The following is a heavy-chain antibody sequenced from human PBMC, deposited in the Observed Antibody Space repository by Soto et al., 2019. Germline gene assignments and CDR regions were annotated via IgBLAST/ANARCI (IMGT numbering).Heavy chain of an antibody. Sequence: QVQLQVSGPGLVKPSETLSLTCTVSGDSISAYSWSWVRQPPGKGLEWIGNIHYNGNTKYSPSLKSRVPMSVDTSKHHFSLRLISVTAADTAIYFCAREGNLGRWLQPLDFWGQGTLVTVSS. V-gene: IGHV4-59*01. D-gene: IGHD5-12*01. CDR1: GDSISAYS. CDR3: AREGNLGRWLQPLDF. J-gene: IGHJ4*02. CDR2: IHYNGNT.